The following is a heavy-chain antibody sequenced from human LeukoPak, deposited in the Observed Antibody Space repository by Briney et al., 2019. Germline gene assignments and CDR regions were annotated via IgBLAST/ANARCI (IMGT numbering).Heavy chain of an antibody. CDR1: GGSISSSSYY. CDR2: IYYSGST. CDR3: ACSIVGATAYYYYGMDV. D-gene: IGHD1-26*01. Sequence: PSETLSLTCTVSGGSISSSSYYWSWIRQPPGKGLEWIGYIYYSGSTNYNPSLKSRVTISVDTSKNQFSLKLRSVTAADTAVYYCACSIVGATAYYYYGMDVWGQGTTVTVSS. J-gene: IGHJ6*02. V-gene: IGHV4-61*05.